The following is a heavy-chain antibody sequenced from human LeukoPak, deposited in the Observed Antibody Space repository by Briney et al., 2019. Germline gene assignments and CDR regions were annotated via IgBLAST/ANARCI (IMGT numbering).Heavy chain of an antibody. Sequence: PGGSLRLSCAAPGFTVSSDYMSWVRQAPGKGLEWVSVIYSDDSTYYADSVKGRFTISRDNSKNTLYLQMNSLRAEDTAVYYCARSLRFFDYWGQGTLVTVS. CDR1: GFTVSSDY. J-gene: IGHJ4*02. D-gene: IGHD2-21*02. CDR2: IYSDDST. V-gene: IGHV3-53*01. CDR3: ARSLRFFDY.